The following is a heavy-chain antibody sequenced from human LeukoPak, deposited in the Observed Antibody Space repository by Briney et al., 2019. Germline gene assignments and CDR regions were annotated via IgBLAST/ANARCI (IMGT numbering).Heavy chain of an antibody. Sequence: GESLEISCQGSGYNFTSYWISWVRQLPGKGREWMGRIDPSDSYTNYSPSFQGHVTISADKSISTAYLQWSSLKASDTAMYYCASTPVDIVVVPAANDAFDIWGQGTMVTVSS. V-gene: IGHV5-10-1*01. CDR3: ASTPVDIVVVPAANDAFDI. D-gene: IGHD2-2*01. CDR1: GYNFTSYW. CDR2: IDPSDSYT. J-gene: IGHJ3*02.